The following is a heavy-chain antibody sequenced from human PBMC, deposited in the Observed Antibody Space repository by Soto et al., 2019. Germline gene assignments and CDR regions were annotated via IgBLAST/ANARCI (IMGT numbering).Heavy chain of an antibody. CDR1: GASFTDGSLF. Sequence: QLQLQESGPGLVKPSETLSLTCTVSGASFTDGSLFWGWIRQSPGKGVEWIASTYIGGMTYYNPSLGSRVTISVDTSKSQFSLRLNSVTAADTAVYYCARARSNYAFNYALDVWGQGTAVIVSS. CDR3: ARARSNYAFNYALDV. J-gene: IGHJ6*02. CDR2: TYIGGMT. D-gene: IGHD1-26*01. V-gene: IGHV4-39*01.